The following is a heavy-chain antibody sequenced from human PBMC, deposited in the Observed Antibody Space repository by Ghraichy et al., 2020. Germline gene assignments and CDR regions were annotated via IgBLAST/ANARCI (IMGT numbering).Heavy chain of an antibody. CDR3: ARRGRGYSLYYYGLDV. V-gene: IGHV4-59*08. CDR2: VYYSGNT. J-gene: IGHJ6*02. CDR1: GGSIRSYY. D-gene: IGHD5-18*01. Sequence: SETLSLICTVSGGSIRSYYWSWIRQPPGKGLEWIGYVYYSGNTNYSPSLKSRVTISVDTSKNQFSLSLTSVTAADTAVYYCARRGRGYSLYYYGLDVWGQGTTVTVSS.